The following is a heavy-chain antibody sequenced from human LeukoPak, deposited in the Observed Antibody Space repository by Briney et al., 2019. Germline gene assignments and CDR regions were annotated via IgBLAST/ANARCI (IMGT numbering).Heavy chain of an antibody. J-gene: IGHJ5*02. D-gene: IGHD3-10*01. Sequence: ASVKVSCKASGYTFTSYGISWVRQAPGQGLEWMGWISAYNGNTNYAQKVQGRVTMTTDTSTRTAYIELRSLRSDDTAVYYRARDPRQMDYGSGSLNWFDPWGQGTLVTVSS. CDR1: GYTFTSYG. CDR2: ISAYNGNT. CDR3: ARDPRQMDYGSGSLNWFDP. V-gene: IGHV1-18*01.